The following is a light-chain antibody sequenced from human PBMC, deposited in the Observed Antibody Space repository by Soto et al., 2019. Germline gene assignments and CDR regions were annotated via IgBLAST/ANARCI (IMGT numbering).Light chain of an antibody. V-gene: IGKV1-17*01. CDR2: AAS. Sequence: DIQMTHSAFSVSASVGDRVTMTCRASHGIRNDVGWYQQKPGRAPKRLIYAASSLQSGVPSRCSGSGSGTDFTLTISSLQPEDFATYYCEESYSTPITFGQGTRLAIK. CDR3: EESYSTPIT. J-gene: IGKJ5*01. CDR1: HGIRND.